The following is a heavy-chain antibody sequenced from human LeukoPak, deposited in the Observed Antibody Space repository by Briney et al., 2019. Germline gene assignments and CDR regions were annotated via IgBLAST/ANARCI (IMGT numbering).Heavy chain of an antibody. CDR2: IRSKAYGGTT. Sequence: GGSLRLSCAASGFTFSSYSMNWVRQAPGKGLEWVGFIRSKAYGGTTEYAASVKGRFTISRDDSKSIAYLQMNSLKTEDTAVYYCTRGELELLFFDYWGQGTLVTVSS. CDR1: GFTFSSYS. CDR3: TRGELELLFFDY. D-gene: IGHD1-7*01. J-gene: IGHJ4*02. V-gene: IGHV3-49*04.